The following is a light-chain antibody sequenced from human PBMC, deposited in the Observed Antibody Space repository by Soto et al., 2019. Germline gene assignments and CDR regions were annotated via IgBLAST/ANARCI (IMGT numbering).Light chain of an antibody. CDR2: EDD. Sequence: QSALTQPASVSASPRQSITISCTGSSSGINSYKFVSWYQVLPGKVRQLIIYEDDYRPPEISSLFSASKSGNTASLTISGVQLENDSHYFCCSYTKANTWVFGGGTKLTVL. CDR1: SSGINSYKF. V-gene: IGLV2-14*01. J-gene: IGLJ3*02. CDR3: CSYTKANTWV.